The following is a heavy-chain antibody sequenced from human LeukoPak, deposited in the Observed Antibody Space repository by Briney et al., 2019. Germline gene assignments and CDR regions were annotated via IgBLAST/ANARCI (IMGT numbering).Heavy chain of an antibody. CDR2: ISSSGSTI. CDR3: AREGAYYYMDV. J-gene: IGHJ6*03. D-gene: IGHD1-26*01. CDR1: GESFSDYS. Sequence: LSLTCAVYGESFSDYSWTWIRQAPGKGLEWVSYISSSGSTIYYADSVKGRFTISRDNAKNSLYLQMNSLRAEDTAVYYCAREGAYYYMDVWGKGTTVTVSS. V-gene: IGHV3-11*01.